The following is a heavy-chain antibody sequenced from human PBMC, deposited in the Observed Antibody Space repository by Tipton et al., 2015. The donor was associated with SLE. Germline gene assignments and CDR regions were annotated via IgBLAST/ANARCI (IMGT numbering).Heavy chain of an antibody. CDR1: GYSISSSYY. D-gene: IGHD4-17*01. J-gene: IGHJ6*03. CDR3: ATIRRGGHEYGDSYYYYYMDV. Sequence: GLVKPSETLSLICSVSGYSISSSYYWGWIRQPPGKGLEWIGSIYDSGRTYYNPSLKSRVSMSVDTSQNQFSLRLRFVTAADTAVYYCATIRRGGHEYGDSYYYYYMDVWGKGTTVTVSS. CDR2: IYDSGRT. V-gene: IGHV4-38-2*01.